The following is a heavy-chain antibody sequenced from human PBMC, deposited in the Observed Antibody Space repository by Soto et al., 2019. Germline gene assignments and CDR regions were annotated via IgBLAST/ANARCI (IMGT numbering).Heavy chain of an antibody. V-gene: IGHV1-58*01. Sequence: SGKVCCKSSGFVFTSSAVQWVRQDRGQRLEWIGWLVVGSGNTHYAQHFQERVTLTRDMSTGTAYMELSSLRSEDTAVYYCAAVPVLRFLKWLPAYFDYWGQGTLVTVSS. CDR3: AAVPVLRFLKWLPAYFDY. D-gene: IGHD3-3*01. J-gene: IGHJ4*02. CDR1: GFVFTSSA. CDR2: LVVGSGNT.